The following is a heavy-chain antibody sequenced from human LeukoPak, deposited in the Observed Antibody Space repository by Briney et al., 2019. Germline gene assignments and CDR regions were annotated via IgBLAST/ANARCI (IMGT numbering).Heavy chain of an antibody. CDR1: GGSISSYY. V-gene: IGHV4-59*08. Sequence: PSETLSLTCTVSGGSISSYYWSWIRQPPGKGLEWIGYIYYSGSTNYNPSLKSRVTISVDTSKNQFSLKLSSVTAADTAVYYCARHAWSSGGWYVDYWGQGTLVTVSS. D-gene: IGHD6-19*01. CDR2: IYYSGST. J-gene: IGHJ4*02. CDR3: ARHAWSSGGWYVDY.